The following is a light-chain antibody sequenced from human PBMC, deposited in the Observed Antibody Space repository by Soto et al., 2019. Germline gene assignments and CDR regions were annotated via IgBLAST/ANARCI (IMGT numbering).Light chain of an antibody. J-gene: IGLJ1*01. CDR1: KNDIGVYDF. V-gene: IGLV2-8*01. Sequence: QSALTQPPSASGSPGQSVTISCTGTKNDIGVYDFVSWYQHHPGKAPRLIIYEVVQRPSGVPDRFSGSKSSNTASLTVSGLQAADEADYFCKSYAGSNTDVFGSGTKLTVL. CDR3: KSYAGSNTDV. CDR2: EVV.